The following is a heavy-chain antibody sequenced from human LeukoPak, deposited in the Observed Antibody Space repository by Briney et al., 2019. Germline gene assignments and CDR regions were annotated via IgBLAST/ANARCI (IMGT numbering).Heavy chain of an antibody. V-gene: IGHV3-23*01. J-gene: IGHJ4*02. Sequence: GGSLRLSCVASEFDFFSYGMQWVRQAPGKGLEWVSAISGSAYSSYYADSVKGRFTISRDNSKNTLYLQMNSLRAEDTAVYYCAKETVAAPPIDYWGQGTLVTVSS. D-gene: IGHD6-19*01. CDR1: EFDFFSYG. CDR3: AKETVAAPPIDY. CDR2: ISGSAYSS.